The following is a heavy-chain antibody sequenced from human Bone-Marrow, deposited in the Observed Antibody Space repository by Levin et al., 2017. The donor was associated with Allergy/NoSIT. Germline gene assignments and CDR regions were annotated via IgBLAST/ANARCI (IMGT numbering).Heavy chain of an antibody. V-gene: IGHV1-18*01. CDR2: ISAYNGNT. J-gene: IGHJ6*02. CDR3: ARDRRYCSSTSCYSGPDYYYYGMDV. D-gene: IGHD2-2*02. Sequence: GESLKISCKASGYTFTSYGISWVRQAPGQGLEWMGWISAYNGNTNYAQKLQGRVTMTTDTSTSTAYMELRSLRSDDTAVYYCARDRRYCSSTSCYSGPDYYYYGMDVWGQGTTVTVSS. CDR1: GYTFTSYG.